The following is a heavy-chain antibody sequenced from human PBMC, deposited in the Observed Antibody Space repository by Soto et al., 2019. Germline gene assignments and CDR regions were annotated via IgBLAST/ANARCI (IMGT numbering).Heavy chain of an antibody. Sequence: QVQLVQSGAEVKKPGASVKVSCKASGYTFTTQGISWVRQAPGQGLEWMGWISAYNVRTNYAQKFQGRVTVTTDTSTSTAYMELRSLISDDTAVYYCATGTDVLTMDVWGQGTTVTVSS. J-gene: IGHJ6*02. D-gene: IGHD3-9*01. V-gene: IGHV1-18*01. CDR3: ATGTDVLTMDV. CDR1: GYTFTTQG. CDR2: ISAYNVRT.